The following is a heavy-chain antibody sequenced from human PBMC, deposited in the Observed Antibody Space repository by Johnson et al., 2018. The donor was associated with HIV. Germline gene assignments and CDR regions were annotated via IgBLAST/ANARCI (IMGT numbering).Heavy chain of an antibody. CDR2: IWYDGSNK. CDR3: AKDLHSSSWYYGAFDV. D-gene: IGHD6-13*01. Sequence: QVQLVESGGGVVQPGRSLRLSCAASGFTFSSYAMHWVRQAPGKGLEWVAVIWYDGSNKYYADSVKGRFTISRDNSKNTLYLQMNSLRAEDTAVYYCAKDLHSSSWYYGAFDVWGQGTKVTVSS. J-gene: IGHJ3*01. CDR1: GFTFSSYA. V-gene: IGHV3-33*06.